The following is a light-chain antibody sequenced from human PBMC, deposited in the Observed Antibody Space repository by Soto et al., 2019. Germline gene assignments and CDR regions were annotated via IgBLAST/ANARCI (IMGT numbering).Light chain of an antibody. CDR2: GAS. Sequence: EIVFRHSPGTLSLPPGEGATLSCRASQSVSNNYLAWYQQKPGQAPRLLIYGASNRATGIPDRFSGSGSGTDFTLTISRLEPEDFAVYYCQQYCSSGTFGQGTKVDIK. J-gene: IGKJ1*01. CDR1: QSVSNNY. CDR3: QQYCSSGT. V-gene: IGKV3-20*01.